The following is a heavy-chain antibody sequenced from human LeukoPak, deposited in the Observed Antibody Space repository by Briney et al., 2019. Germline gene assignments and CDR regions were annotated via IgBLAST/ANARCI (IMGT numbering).Heavy chain of an antibody. CDR2: IIPNLGTT. CDR1: GGTSNSHA. Sequence: SVKVSCKASGGTSNSHAISWVRQAPGQGPEWMGRIIPNLGTTNRAQNFQDRVTLTADKSTNTAYMELTSLTSDDTAVYYCATTNDGGGYQWGDFFDFWGQGTLVTVSS. D-gene: IGHD3-22*01. V-gene: IGHV1-69*04. J-gene: IGHJ4*02. CDR3: ATTNDGGGYQWGDFFDF.